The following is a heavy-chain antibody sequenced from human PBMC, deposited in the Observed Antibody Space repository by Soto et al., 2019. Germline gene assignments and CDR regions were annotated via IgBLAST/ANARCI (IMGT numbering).Heavy chain of an antibody. V-gene: IGHV3-48*03. Sequence: GSLILSCAASGFIFSSYEMNWVRQAPGKGLGWVSYISSSGSTIYYADSVKGRFTISRDNAKNSLYLQMNSLRAEDTAVYYCARDPTLITGTTGSWFDPWGQGTLVTVSS. CDR2: ISSSGSTI. J-gene: IGHJ5*02. CDR1: GFIFSSYE. D-gene: IGHD1-7*01. CDR3: ARDPTLITGTTGSWFDP.